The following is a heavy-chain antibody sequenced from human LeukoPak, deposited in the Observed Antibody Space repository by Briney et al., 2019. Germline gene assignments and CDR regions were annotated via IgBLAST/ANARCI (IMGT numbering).Heavy chain of an antibody. CDR3: ARRVGYAAFDI. Sequence: GASVKVSCKASGYTSTSHDINWVRQATGQGLEWMGWLNPNSGNTGYAQKFQDRVTITRNTSISTAYMELSSLRSEDTAVYYCARRVGYAAFDIWGQGTMVTVSS. V-gene: IGHV1-8*03. D-gene: IGHD3-16*01. CDR2: LNPNSGNT. CDR1: GYTSTSHD. J-gene: IGHJ3*02.